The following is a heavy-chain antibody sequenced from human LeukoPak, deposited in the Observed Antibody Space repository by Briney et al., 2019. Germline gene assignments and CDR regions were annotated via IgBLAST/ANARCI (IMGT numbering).Heavy chain of an antibody. Sequence: PGGSLRLSCAASGFIFRNYGMNWVRQAPGKGLEWVSYISSSSSTIYYADSVKGRFTISRDNAKNSLYLQMNRLSDEDTAVYYCATDREYSQEPWGQGTLVTVSS. CDR2: ISSSSSTI. CDR1: GFIFRNYG. J-gene: IGHJ5*02. CDR3: ATDREYSQEP. D-gene: IGHD5-12*01. V-gene: IGHV3-48*02.